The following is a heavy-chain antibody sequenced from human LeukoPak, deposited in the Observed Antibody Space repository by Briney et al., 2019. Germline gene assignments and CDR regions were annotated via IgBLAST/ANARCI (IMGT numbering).Heavy chain of an antibody. CDR1: GYTFTSYG. Sequence: ASVKVSCKASGYTFTSYGFSWVRQAPGQGLEWMGWISAYNGNTNYAQKLQGRVTMTTDTSTSIAYMELRSLRSDDTAVYYCAGDPRIAAAGTSDYWGQGTLVTVSS. V-gene: IGHV1-18*01. J-gene: IGHJ4*02. D-gene: IGHD6-13*01. CDR2: ISAYNGNT. CDR3: AGDPRIAAAGTSDY.